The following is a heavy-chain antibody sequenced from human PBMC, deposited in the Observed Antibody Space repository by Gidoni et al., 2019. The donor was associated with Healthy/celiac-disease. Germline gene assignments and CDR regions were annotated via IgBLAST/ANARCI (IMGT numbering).Heavy chain of an antibody. D-gene: IGHD1-26*01. V-gene: IGHV3-33*01. Sequence: QVQLVESGGGVVQPGRSLRLSCAASGFTFSSYGMHWVRQAPGKGREWVAVIWYDGSNKYYADSVKGRFTISRDNSKNTLYLQMNSLRAEDTAVYYCARDRELQRGKDTADKNSGWFDPWGQGTLVTVSS. CDR3: ARDRELQRGKDTADKNSGWFDP. CDR2: IWYDGSNK. J-gene: IGHJ5*02. CDR1: GFTFSSYG.